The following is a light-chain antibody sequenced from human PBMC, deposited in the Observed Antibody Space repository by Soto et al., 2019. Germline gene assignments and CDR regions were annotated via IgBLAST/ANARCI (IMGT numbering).Light chain of an antibody. CDR2: DTS. CDR1: QTVSSSY. Sequence: EIVLTQSPATLSLSPGERSTLSCVASQTVSSSYLAWYQQKPGLAPRLLIYDTSSRATGIPARFSGSGSGTDFTLTITSLEPEDFAVYYCQQRSTWPSTFGQGTRLEI. CDR3: QQRSTWPST. V-gene: IGKV3D-20*02. J-gene: IGKJ5*01.